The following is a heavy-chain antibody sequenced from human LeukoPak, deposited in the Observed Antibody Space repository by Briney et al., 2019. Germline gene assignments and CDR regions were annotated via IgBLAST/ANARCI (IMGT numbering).Heavy chain of an antibody. CDR1: GLTFSDSY. CDR3: ARDPYSGSYGADYYYYMDV. J-gene: IGHJ6*03. D-gene: IGHD1-26*01. Sequence: GGSLRLSCAASGLTFSDSYMSWVRQAPGKGLEWVSYISNSGSSKYYADSVKGRFTISRDNAKSSLYLQMNSLRAEDTAVYYCARDPYSGSYGADYYYYMDVWGKGTTVTISS. CDR2: ISNSGSSK. V-gene: IGHV3-11*04.